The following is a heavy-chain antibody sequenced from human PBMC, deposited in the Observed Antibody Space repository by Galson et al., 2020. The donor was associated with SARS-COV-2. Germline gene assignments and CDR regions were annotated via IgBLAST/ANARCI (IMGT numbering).Heavy chain of an antibody. V-gene: IGHV3-23*01. J-gene: IGHJ6*02. D-gene: IGHD3-10*01. CDR2: VNSGGDDR. Sequence: GGSLRLSCAASGFTFSSHSMAWVRQAPGKGPEWVAAVNSGGDDRYYAASVKGRFTISRDNSKNTVYLQMNGLRGEDTAIYYCTKGVPSVLRSNSMDVWGQGTTVTVSS. CDR3: TKGVPSVLRSNSMDV. CDR1: GFTFSSHS.